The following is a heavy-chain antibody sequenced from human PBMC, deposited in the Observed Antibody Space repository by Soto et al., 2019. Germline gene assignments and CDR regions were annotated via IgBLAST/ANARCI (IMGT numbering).Heavy chain of an antibody. CDR2: TYYRSKWYN. D-gene: IGHD6-19*01. Sequence: SHTLSLTCAISGDSVSSNSAAWNWIRQSPSRGLEWLGRTYYRSKWYNDYAVSVKSRITINPDTSKNQFSLQLNSVTPEDTAVVYCARDFSRSSGSHDAFDIWGQGTMVTVSS. J-gene: IGHJ3*02. CDR3: ARDFSRSSGSHDAFDI. V-gene: IGHV6-1*01. CDR1: GDSVSSNSAA.